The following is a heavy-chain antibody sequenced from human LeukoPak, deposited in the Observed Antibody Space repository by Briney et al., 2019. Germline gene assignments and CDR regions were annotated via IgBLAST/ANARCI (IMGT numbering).Heavy chain of an antibody. Sequence: GGSLRLSCAASGFTFSSYSMHWVRQAPGKGLEWISYISSSDSTINYADSVKGRFTISRDSAKNSLYLQMDSLRAEDTALYYCAKADGAIAARPSFDYWGQGTLVTVSS. CDR1: GFTFSSYS. J-gene: IGHJ4*02. CDR2: ISSSDSTI. CDR3: AKADGAIAARPSFDY. V-gene: IGHV3-48*01. D-gene: IGHD6-6*01.